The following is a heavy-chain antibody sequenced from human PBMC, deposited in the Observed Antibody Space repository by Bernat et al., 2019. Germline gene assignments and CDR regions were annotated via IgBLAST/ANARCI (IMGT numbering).Heavy chain of an antibody. CDR3: ARQRVGSNWYRGRMAY. D-gene: IGHD4-11*01. CDR2: IYHSGST. V-gene: IGHV4-4*02. CDR1: GDSISSSNW. J-gene: IGHJ4*02. Sequence: QVQLQESGPGLVKPSVTLSLTCAVSGDSISSSNWWSWVRQPPGKGLEWIGEIYHSGSTNYNPSLKSRVTISVDKSKNQFSLKLSSVTAADTAVYYCARQRVGSNWYRGRMAYWGQGTLVTVSS.